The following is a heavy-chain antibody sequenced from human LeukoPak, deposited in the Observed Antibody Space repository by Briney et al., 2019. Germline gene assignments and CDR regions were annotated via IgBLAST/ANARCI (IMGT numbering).Heavy chain of an antibody. Sequence: GGSLRLSCAASGFTFSSYGMHWVRQAPGKGPEWVAFIRYDGSKKYYADSVKGRFTISRDNSKNTLYLQMNSLRAEDTAVYYCAKDNGGSYYHFDYWGQGTLVTVSS. CDR3: AKDNGGSYYHFDY. D-gene: IGHD1-26*01. CDR1: GFTFSSYG. CDR2: IRYDGSKK. V-gene: IGHV3-30*02. J-gene: IGHJ4*02.